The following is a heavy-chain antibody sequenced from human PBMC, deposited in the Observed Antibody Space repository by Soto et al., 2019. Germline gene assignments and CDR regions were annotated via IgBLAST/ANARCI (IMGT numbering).Heavy chain of an antibody. CDR2: INPNSGGT. D-gene: IGHD2-2*02. J-gene: IGHJ4*02. V-gene: IGHV1-2*04. CDR3: ATRFYTSGVLFDY. Sequence: ASVKVSCKASGYTFTGYYMHWVRQAPGQGLEWMGWINPNSGGTNYAQKFQGWVTISVDTSKNQFSLRLTSVTAADTAVYYCATRFYTSGVLFDYWGQGTPVTVSS. CDR1: GYTFTGYY.